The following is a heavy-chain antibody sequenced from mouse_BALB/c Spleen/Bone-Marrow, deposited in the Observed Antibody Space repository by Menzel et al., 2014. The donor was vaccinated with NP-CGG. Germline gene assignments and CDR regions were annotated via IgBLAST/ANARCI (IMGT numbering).Heavy chain of an antibody. D-gene: IGHD1-1*01. Sequence: VQLQQSGAELVKPGASVKLSCTASGFNIKDTYMHWVKQRPEQGLEWIGMIDPANGYTKFDPKFQGKATITADTSSNTAYLQLSSLTSEDTVVYYCARGTTVVSYYAMDYWGQGTSVTVSS. J-gene: IGHJ4*01. CDR1: GFNIKDTY. CDR3: ARGTTVVSYYAMDY. V-gene: IGHV14-3*02. CDR2: IDPANGYT.